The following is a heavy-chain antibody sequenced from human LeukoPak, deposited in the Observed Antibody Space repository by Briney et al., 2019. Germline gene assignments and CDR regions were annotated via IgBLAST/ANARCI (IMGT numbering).Heavy chain of an antibody. J-gene: IGHJ4*02. CDR3: AKRSDYGGNWNYFDY. V-gene: IGHV3-23*01. Sequence: GGSLRLSCAASGFTFSTYGMSWVRQAPGKGLEWFSATSTSGGSTYYADSVKGRFTISRDNSKITLYLQMNSLRAEDTAVYYCAKRSDYGGNWNYFDYWGQGTLVTVSS. CDR1: GFTFSTYG. CDR2: TSTSGGST. D-gene: IGHD4-23*01.